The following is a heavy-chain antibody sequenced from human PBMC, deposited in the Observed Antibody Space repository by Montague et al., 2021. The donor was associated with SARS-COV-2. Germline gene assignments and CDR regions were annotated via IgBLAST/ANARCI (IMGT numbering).Heavy chain of an antibody. CDR1: VSSNSAA. CDR3: ARDHGDYSYYYGLDV. D-gene: IGHD4-17*01. CDR2: IYSSGST. Sequence: VSSNSAAWSWIRQPAGKGLEWIGRIYSSGSTNYNPSLKSRVTMSVDTSKNQFSLKVSSVTAADTAVYYCARDHGDYSYYYGLDVWGQGTTVTVSS. J-gene: IGHJ6*02. V-gene: IGHV4-4*07.